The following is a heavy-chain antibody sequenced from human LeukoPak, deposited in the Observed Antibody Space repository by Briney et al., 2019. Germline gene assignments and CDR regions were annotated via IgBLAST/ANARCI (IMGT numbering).Heavy chain of an antibody. CDR3: ARGGDILTGYYSSWCLDY. Sequence: PGGSLRLSCAASGFTFSRNSMIWVRQASGKGLEWVSFISSSSSNIFYADSVKGRFTISRDNAKNSLYLQMNSLRAEDTAVYYCARGGDILTGYYSSWCLDYWGQGTLVTVSS. V-gene: IGHV3-21*01. D-gene: IGHD3-9*01. CDR1: GFTFSRNS. J-gene: IGHJ4*02. CDR2: ISSSSSNI.